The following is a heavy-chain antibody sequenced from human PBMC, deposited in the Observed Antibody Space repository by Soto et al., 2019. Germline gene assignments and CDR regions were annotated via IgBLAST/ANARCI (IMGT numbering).Heavy chain of an antibody. CDR2: INAGNGNT. J-gene: IGHJ1*01. V-gene: IGHV1-3*01. Sequence: GASVKVSCKASGYTFTSYAMHWVRQAPGQRLEWMGWINAGNGNTKYSQKFQGRVTITRDTSASTAYMELSSLRSEDTAVYYCARSHSVVAFEYFQHWGQGTLVTVSS. CDR3: ARSHSVVAFEYFQH. D-gene: IGHD3-22*01. CDR1: GYTFTSYA.